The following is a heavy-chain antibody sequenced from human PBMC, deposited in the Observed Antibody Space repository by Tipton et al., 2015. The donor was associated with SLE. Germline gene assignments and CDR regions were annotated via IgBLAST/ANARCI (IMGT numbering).Heavy chain of an antibody. D-gene: IGHD1-26*01. J-gene: IGHJ4*02. V-gene: IGHV3-66*02. CDR1: GFTVSRSY. CDR2: IYSAGNT. CDR3: VRGGPSGSYSDY. Sequence: SLRLSCEASGFTVSRSYMSWVRQAPGKGLEWVSIIYSAGNTFYVDSVKGRFTISRDNSKNTLNLQMNSLRVGDTAVYYCVRGGPSGSYSDYWGQGTLVTVSS.